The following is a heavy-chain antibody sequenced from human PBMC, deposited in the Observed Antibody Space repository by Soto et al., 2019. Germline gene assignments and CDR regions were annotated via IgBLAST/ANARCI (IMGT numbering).Heavy chain of an antibody. CDR3: ARDGIVPAAMISGDYYYYGMDV. CDR2: ISAYNGNT. CDR1: GYTFTSYG. V-gene: IGHV1-18*04. D-gene: IGHD2-2*01. Sequence: GASVKVSCKASGYTFTSYGISWVRQAPGQGLEWMGWISAYNGNTNYAQKLQGRVTMTTDTSTSTAYMELRSLRSDDTAVYYCARDGIVPAAMISGDYYYYGMDVWGQGTTVTVS. J-gene: IGHJ6*02.